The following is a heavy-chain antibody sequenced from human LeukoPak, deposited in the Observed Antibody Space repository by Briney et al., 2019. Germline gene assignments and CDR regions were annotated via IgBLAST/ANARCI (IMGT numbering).Heavy chain of an antibody. CDR3: ARVEGGYSYGLSDY. Sequence: GGSLRLSCAAFGFTFSSYSMNWVRQAPGKGLEWVSSISSSSSYIYYADSVKGRFTISRDNAKNSLYLQMNSLRAEDTAVYYCARVEGGYSYGLSDYWGQGTLVTVSS. D-gene: IGHD5-18*01. V-gene: IGHV3-21*01. CDR1: GFTFSSYS. J-gene: IGHJ4*02. CDR2: ISSSSSYI.